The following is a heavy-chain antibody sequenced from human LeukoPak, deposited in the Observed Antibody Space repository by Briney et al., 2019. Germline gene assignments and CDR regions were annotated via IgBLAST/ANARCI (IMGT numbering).Heavy chain of an antibody. CDR2: IWYDGSNK. CDR3: ARDWSGSWSTVSMDV. CDR1: GFTFSSYG. V-gene: IGHV3-33*01. D-gene: IGHD6-13*01. J-gene: IGHJ6*02. Sequence: GGSLRLSCAASGFTFSSYGMHWVRQAPGKGLEWVAVIWYDGSNKYYADSVKGRFTISRDNSKNTLYLQMNSLRAEDTAVYYCARDWSGSWSTVSMDVWGQGTTVSVSS.